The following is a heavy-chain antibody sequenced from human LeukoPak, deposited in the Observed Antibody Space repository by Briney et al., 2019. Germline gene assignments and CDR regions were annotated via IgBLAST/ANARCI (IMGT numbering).Heavy chain of an antibody. J-gene: IGHJ3*02. V-gene: IGHV1-46*01. CDR1: GYTFTSNY. D-gene: IGHD3-16*02. Sequence: ASVKVSCKAFGYTFTSNYMHWVRQAPGQGPEWMGVISPSGGSTTYAQKFQGRVTLTRDMSTSTDYLELRSLRSDDTAVYYCARRFSVGYYDYVWGSYRSEGAFDIWGQGTMVTVSS. CDR3: ARRFSVGYYDYVWGSYRSEGAFDI. CDR2: ISPSGGST.